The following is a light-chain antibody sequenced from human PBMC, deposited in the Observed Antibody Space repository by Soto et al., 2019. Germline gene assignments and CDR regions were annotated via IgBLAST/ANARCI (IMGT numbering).Light chain of an antibody. CDR3: SSFTTSSRV. J-gene: IGLJ1*01. Sequence: QSVLTQPASVSGSPGQSITISCTGTSSDVGGYNYVSWYQQHPGKAPKLMIYDVNNRPSGVSNRFSGSKSGNTASLTISGLQAEDEADYYCSSFTTSSRVFGTGTKVTVL. CDR2: DVN. V-gene: IGLV2-14*01. CDR1: SSDVGGYNY.